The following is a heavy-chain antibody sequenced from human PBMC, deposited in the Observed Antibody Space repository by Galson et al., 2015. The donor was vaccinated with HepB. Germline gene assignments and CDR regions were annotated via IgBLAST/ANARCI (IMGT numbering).Heavy chain of an antibody. CDR2: IRYDGSIK. J-gene: IGHJ4*02. Sequence: SLRLSCAASGFTFSNYGMHWVRQAPGKGLEWVAYIRYDGSIKYYADSVKGRFTISRDNSKNTLYLQMNSLRAGDTAVYYCARNTPSSGYHGLHYGGQGTLVTVSS. V-gene: IGHV3-30*02. CDR3: ARNTPSSGYHGLHY. D-gene: IGHD5-12*01. CDR1: GFTFSNYG.